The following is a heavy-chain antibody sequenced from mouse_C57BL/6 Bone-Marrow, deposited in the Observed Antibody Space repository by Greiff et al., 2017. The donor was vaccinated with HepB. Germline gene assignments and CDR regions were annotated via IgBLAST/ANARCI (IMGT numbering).Heavy chain of an antibody. D-gene: IGHD1-1*01. J-gene: IGHJ2*01. Sequence: EVQGVESGGGLVQPGGSMKLSCVASGFTFSNYWMNWVRQSPEKGLEWVAQIRLKSDNYATHYAESVKGRFTISRDDSKSSVYLQMNNLRAEDTGIYYCTAYYYGYFDYWGQGTTLTVSS. CDR3: TAYYYGYFDY. V-gene: IGHV6-3*01. CDR1: GFTFSNYW. CDR2: IRLKSDNYAT.